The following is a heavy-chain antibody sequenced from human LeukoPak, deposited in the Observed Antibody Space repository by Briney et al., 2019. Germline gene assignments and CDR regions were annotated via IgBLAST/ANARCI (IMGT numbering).Heavy chain of an antibody. CDR1: GFTFSSYA. J-gene: IGHJ3*02. D-gene: IGHD1-26*01. CDR2: IKSKTDGGTT. CDR3: TRDPRGSYGPDAFDI. V-gene: IGHV3-15*01. Sequence: GGSLRLSCAASGFTFSSYAMSWVRQAPGKGLEWVGRIKSKTDGGTTDYAAPVKGRFTISRDDSKSIAYLQMNSLKTEDTAVYYCTRDPRGSYGPDAFDIWGQGTMVTVSS.